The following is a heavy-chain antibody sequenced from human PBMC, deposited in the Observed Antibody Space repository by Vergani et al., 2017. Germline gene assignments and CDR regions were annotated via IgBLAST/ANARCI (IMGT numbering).Heavy chain of an antibody. CDR2: MNPNSGNT. V-gene: IGHV1-8*01. D-gene: IGHD2-2*01. CDR1: GYTFTSYD. J-gene: IGHJ5*02. Sequence: QVQLVQSGAEVKKPGASVKVSCKASGYTFTSYDINWVRQATGQGLEWMGWMNPNSGNTGYAQKFQGRVTMTRNTSISTAYMELNSLRSEDTAVYYCARDVPADADNWFDPWGQGTLVTVSS. CDR3: ARDVPADADNWFDP.